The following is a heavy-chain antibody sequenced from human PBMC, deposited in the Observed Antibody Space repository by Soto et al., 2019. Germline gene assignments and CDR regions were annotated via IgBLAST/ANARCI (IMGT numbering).Heavy chain of an antibody. D-gene: IGHD1-7*01. CDR2: INPSGGST. J-gene: IGHJ6*02. CDR3: EGGGGGDWNYVGPIDYGMDV. V-gene: IGHV1-46*01. Sequence: GASVKVSCKASGYTFTSYYMHWVRQAPGQGLEWMGIINPSGGSTSYAQKFQGRVTMTRDTSTSTVYMELSSLRSEDTAVYYCEGGGGGDWNYVGPIDYGMDVWGQGTTFTVS. CDR1: GYTFTSYY.